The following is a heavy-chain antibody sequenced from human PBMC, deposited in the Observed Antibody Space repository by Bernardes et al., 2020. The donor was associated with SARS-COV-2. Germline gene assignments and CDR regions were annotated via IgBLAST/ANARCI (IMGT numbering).Heavy chain of an antibody. D-gene: IGHD3-16*02. J-gene: IGHJ3*02. CDR1: GGSISSYY. Sequence: SETLSLTCTVSGGSISSYYWSWIRQPAGKGLEWIGRIYTSGSTNYNPSLKSRVTMSVDTSKNQFSLKLSSVTAADTAVYYCARDRFDYDYVWGSYRSPDAFDIWGQGTMVTVSS. V-gene: IGHV4-4*07. CDR2: IYTSGST. CDR3: ARDRFDYDYVWGSYRSPDAFDI.